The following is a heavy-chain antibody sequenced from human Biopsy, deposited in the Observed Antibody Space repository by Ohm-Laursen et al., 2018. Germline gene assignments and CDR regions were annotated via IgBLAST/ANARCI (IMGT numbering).Heavy chain of an antibody. V-gene: IGHV4-59*01. CDR2: IYYSGST. D-gene: IGHD2/OR15-2a*01. J-gene: IGHJ6*02. CDR3: ARATNSTGWPYYYFYGMDV. Sequence: GTLSLTCPVSGGSISSDYWSWVRQPPGQGLERLGYIYYSGSTNYDPSLKSRVTISVDTSKNQFPLRLNSVTAADTAVYYCARATNSTGWPYYYFYGMDVWGQGTTVTVSS. CDR1: GGSISSDY.